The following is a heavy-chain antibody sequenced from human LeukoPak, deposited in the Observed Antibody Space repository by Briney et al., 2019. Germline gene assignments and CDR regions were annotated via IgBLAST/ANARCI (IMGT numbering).Heavy chain of an antibody. D-gene: IGHD6-13*01. CDR3: ARGVSGVAAAGTLYYYYYMDV. Sequence: SETLSLTCAVYGGSFSGYYWSWIRQPPGKGPEWSGEINHSGSTNYNPSLKSRVTISVDTSKNQFSLKLSSVTAADTAVYYCARGVSGVAAAGTLYYYYYMDVWGKGTTVTVSS. CDR2: INHSGST. CDR1: GGSFSGYY. J-gene: IGHJ6*03. V-gene: IGHV4-34*01.